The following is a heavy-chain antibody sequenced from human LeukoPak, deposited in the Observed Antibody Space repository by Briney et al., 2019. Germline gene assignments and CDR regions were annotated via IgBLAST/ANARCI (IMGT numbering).Heavy chain of an antibody. J-gene: IGHJ4*02. CDR3: ANGQWLVGGSDFDH. D-gene: IGHD6-19*01. CDR1: RLSFNNYA. Sequence: GGSLRLSCVVSRLSFNNYAMHWVRQAPGKGLKWVTFISHDGSKKYYADSVKGRFTISRDNSKNTLYLQMNGLRPQDTAMYYCANGQWLVGGSDFDHWGQGTLVTVSS. V-gene: IGHV3-30*18. CDR2: ISHDGSKK.